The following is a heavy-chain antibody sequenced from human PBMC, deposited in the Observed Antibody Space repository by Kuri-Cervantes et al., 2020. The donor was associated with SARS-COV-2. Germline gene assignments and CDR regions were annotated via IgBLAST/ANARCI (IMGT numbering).Heavy chain of an antibody. CDR3: ARVKDWFGEPKFDY. D-gene: IGHD3-10*01. V-gene: IGHV4-34*01. J-gene: IGHJ4*02. CDR1: GFTFSSYG. Sequence: ESLKISCAASGFTFSSYGMHWVRQPPGKGLEWIGEINHSGSTNYNPSLKSRVTISVDTSKNQFSLKLSSVTAADTAVYYCARVKDWFGEPKFDYWGQGTLVTVSS. CDR2: INHSGST.